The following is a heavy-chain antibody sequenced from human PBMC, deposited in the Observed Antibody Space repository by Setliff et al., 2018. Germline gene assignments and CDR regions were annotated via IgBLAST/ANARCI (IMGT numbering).Heavy chain of an antibody. V-gene: IGHV1-69*10. J-gene: IGHJ4*02. CDR2: IIPILGIA. CDR3: ATVGGDYVWGSYRPRPLDY. D-gene: IGHD3-16*02. CDR1: GGTFSSYA. Sequence: SVKVSCKASGGTFSSYAISWVRQAPGQGLEWMGGIIPILGIANYAQKFQGRVTITADKSTSTAYMELSSLRSEDTAAYYCATVGGDYVWGSYRPRPLDYWGQGTLVTVSS.